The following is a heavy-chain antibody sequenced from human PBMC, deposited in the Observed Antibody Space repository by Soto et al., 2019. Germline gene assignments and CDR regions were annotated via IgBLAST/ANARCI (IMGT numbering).Heavy chain of an antibody. CDR2: IYSGGST. D-gene: IGHD5-12*01. Sequence: HPGGSLRLSCAASGFTVSSNYMSWVRQAPGKGLKWVSVIYSGGSTYYADSVKGRFTISRDNSKNTLYLQMNSLRAEDTAVYYCAKDFVYSGYDYAVWGQGTMVTVSS. J-gene: IGHJ3*01. CDR3: AKDFVYSGYDYAV. CDR1: GFTVSSNY. V-gene: IGHV3-66*01.